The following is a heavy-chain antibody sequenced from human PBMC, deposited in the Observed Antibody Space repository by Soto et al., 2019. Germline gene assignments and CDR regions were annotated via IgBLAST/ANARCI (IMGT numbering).Heavy chain of an antibody. D-gene: IGHD3-3*01. J-gene: IGHJ6*02. CDR2: ISWNGDSS. V-gene: IGHV3-20*04. Sequence: GGSLRLSCVASGFTFDDYAMHWVRQAPGKGLEWVSGISWNGDSSGYIDSVRGRFTISRDNSKNMVYLQMNDLRADDSAVYYCARGGVYGGDHYYTGMDVWGQGTTVTVSS. CDR3: ARGGVYGGDHYYTGMDV. CDR1: GFTFDDYA.